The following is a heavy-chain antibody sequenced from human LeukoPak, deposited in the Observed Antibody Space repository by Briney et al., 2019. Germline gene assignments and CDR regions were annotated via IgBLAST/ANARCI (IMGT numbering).Heavy chain of an antibody. V-gene: IGHV3-23*01. CDR1: GFTFSSYA. Sequence: PGGSLRLSCAASGFTFSSYAMSWVRQAPGKGLEWVSVISGSGGSTYYADSVKGRFTISRDNSKSTLYLQMNSLRAEDTAVYYCAKAYYYDSSGYYFLAEAAFDIWGQGTMVTVSS. J-gene: IGHJ3*02. D-gene: IGHD3-22*01. CDR2: ISGSGGST. CDR3: AKAYYYDSSGYYFLAEAAFDI.